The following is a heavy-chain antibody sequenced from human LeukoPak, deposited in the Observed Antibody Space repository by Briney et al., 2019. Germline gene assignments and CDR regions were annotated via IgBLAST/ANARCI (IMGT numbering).Heavy chain of an antibody. CDR1: GYTFTGYF. CDR2: INPDSGGT. J-gene: IGHJ4*02. V-gene: IGHV1-2*02. Sequence: ASVKVSCKASGYTFTGYFMHWVRQAPGQGLEWMGWINPDSGGTDYAQKFQGRVTMTRDTSISTAYMELSRLRSDDTAVYYCARFSGSSNFDYWGQGTLVTVSS. D-gene: IGHD1-26*01. CDR3: ARFSGSSNFDY.